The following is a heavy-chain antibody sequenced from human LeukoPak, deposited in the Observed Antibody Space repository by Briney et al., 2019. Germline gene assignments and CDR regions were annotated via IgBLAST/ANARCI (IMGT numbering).Heavy chain of an antibody. CDR3: EGSGYSSSWPFDY. V-gene: IGHV3-30-3*01. Sequence: PRGSLRLSCAASGFTFSSYAMHWVRQAPGKGLEWVAVISYDGSNKYYADSVKGRFTISGDNSKNTLYLRMNSLRAEDTAVYYCEGSGYSSSWPFDYWGQGTLVTVSS. J-gene: IGHJ4*02. CDR1: GFTFSSYA. D-gene: IGHD6-13*01. CDR2: ISYDGSNK.